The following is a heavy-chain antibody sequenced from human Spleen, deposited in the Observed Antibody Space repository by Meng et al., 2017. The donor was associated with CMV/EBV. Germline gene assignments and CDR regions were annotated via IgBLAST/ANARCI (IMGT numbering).Heavy chain of an antibody. CDR1: GYSISSGYY. V-gene: IGHV4-38-2*02. CDR3: ARDYSSSSKGMDV. Sequence: SETLSLTCTVSGYSISSGYYWGWIRQPPGKGLEWIGSIYHSGSTYYNPSLKSRVTISVDTSKNQFSLKLSSVTAADTAVYYCARDYSSSSKGMDVWGQGTTVTVSS. CDR2: IYHSGST. D-gene: IGHD6-6*01. J-gene: IGHJ6*02.